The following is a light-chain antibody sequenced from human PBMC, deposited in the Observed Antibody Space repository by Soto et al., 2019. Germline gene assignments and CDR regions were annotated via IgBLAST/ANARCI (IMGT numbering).Light chain of an antibody. Sequence: DYQVTQSPSTLSASVGDRVTITCRASQNIYTWLAWYQQKPGIAPKLLIYAASSLQSGVPSRFSGSGSGTDFTPTISSLQPEDFATYYCQQSYSTPLTFGGGTKVDI. V-gene: IGKV1-39*01. J-gene: IGKJ4*01. CDR3: QQSYSTPLT. CDR2: AAS. CDR1: QNIYTW.